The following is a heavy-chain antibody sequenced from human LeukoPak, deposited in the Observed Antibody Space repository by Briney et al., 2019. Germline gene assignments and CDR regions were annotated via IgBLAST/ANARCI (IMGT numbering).Heavy chain of an antibody. J-gene: IGHJ5*02. V-gene: IGHV4-38-2*02. D-gene: IGHD2-2*01. Sequence: SETLSLTCTVSGYSLSSGYYWGWIRQPPGKGLEWIGNIDHGGSSIYNSSLRSRVTISRDTSKNQFSLKLSSVTAADTAVYYCARGYSSGITSCPFIWFDPWGQGALVTVSS. CDR2: IDHGGSS. CDR3: ARGYSSGITSCPFIWFDP. CDR1: GYSLSSGYY.